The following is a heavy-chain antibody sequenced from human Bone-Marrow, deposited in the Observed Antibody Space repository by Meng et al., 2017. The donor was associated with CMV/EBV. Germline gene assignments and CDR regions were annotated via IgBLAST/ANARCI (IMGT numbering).Heavy chain of an antibody. CDR3: ARDRVSYSSSWEYDY. CDR1: GFTVSSNY. Sequence: GGSLRLSCAASGFTVSSNYMSWVCQAPEKGLEWVADIKCDGSEKYYVDSVKGRFTISRDNSKNTLYLQMNSLRAEDTAVYYCARDRVSYSSSWEYDYWGQGTLVTVSS. J-gene: IGHJ4*02. CDR2: IKCDGSEK. V-gene: IGHV3-52*01. D-gene: IGHD6-13*01.